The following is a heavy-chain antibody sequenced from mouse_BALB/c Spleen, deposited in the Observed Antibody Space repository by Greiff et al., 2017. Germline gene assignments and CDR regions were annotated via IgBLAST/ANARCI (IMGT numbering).Heavy chain of an antibody. CDR3: ARQETNY. Sequence: EVMLVESGGGLVQPGGSLKLSCAASGFTFSSYTMSWVRQTPEKRLEWVAYISNGGGSTYYPDTVKGRFTISRDNAKNTLYLQMSSLKSEDTAMYYCARQETNYWGQGTSVTVSS. CDR1: GFTFSSYT. J-gene: IGHJ4*01. D-gene: IGHD2-13*01. V-gene: IGHV5-12-2*01. CDR2: ISNGGGST.